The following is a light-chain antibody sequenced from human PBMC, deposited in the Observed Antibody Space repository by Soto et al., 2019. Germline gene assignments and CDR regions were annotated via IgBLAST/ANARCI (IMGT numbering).Light chain of an antibody. V-gene: IGLV2-14*01. J-gene: IGLJ1*01. CDR3: RSYTSSSTLYV. CDR2: EVS. Sequence: QSALTQPASVSGSPGQSITISCTGTSSDVGGYSYVSWYQHHPGKAPKLMIYEVSNRPSGVSNRFSGSKSGSTASLTISGLQAEDEADYYCRSYTSSSTLYVFGTGTKVTVL. CDR1: SSDVGGYSY.